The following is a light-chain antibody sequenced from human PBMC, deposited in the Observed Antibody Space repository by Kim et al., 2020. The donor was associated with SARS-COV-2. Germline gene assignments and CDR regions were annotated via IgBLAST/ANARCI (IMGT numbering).Light chain of an antibody. J-gene: IGKJ1*01. CDR3: QQYGNAPRT. CDR2: VAS. V-gene: IGKV3-20*01. Sequence: DIVLTQSPGTLSLSPGERATLSCRASQSISDNCLGWYQQQPSQAHRLINSVASSRITGIPDRFSGRGSGTDFTLTISRLEPEVFAVYYCQQYGNAPRTFGQGTKVDIK. CDR1: QSISDNC.